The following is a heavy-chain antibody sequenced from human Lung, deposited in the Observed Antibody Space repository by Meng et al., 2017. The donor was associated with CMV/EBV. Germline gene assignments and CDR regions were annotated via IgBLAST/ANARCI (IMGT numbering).Heavy chain of an antibody. Sequence: QVQLVQSGAEVKKPGASVRVSCKASGYTFTHHGISWIRQAPGQGLEWMGWISCYNGDTNYAQTFQGKVTMTTDTSTSTAYMDLRSLRSDDTAVYYCVRANLGSADYWGQGTLVTVSS. CDR2: ISCYNGDT. J-gene: IGHJ4*02. D-gene: IGHD7-27*01. CDR1: GYTFTHHG. CDR3: VRANLGSADY. V-gene: IGHV1-18*01.